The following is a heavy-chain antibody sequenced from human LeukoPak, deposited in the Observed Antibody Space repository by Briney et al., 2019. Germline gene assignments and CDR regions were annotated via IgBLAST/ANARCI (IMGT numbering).Heavy chain of an antibody. CDR2: MNPNSGNT. CDR1: GYTFASYD. V-gene: IGHV1-8*01. CDR3: ARKRSRGYYYYGMDV. J-gene: IGHJ6*02. Sequence: AASVKVSCKASGYTFASYDINWVRQTTGQGLEWMGWMNPNSGNTGYAQKFQGRVTMTRNTSISTAYMELSSLRSEDTAVYYCARKRSRGYYYYGMDVWGQGTTVTVSS.